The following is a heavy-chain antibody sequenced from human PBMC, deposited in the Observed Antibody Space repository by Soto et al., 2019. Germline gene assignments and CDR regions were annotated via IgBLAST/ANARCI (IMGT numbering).Heavy chain of an antibody. J-gene: IGHJ6*02. Sequence: SEPLSHTCTVSGGSASTSRYYWSWIRQPPGKGLEWIGYIYYSGSTNYNPSLKSRVTISVDTSKNQFSLKLSSVTAADTAVYYCARPLYSYGPMDVWGQGTTVT. CDR2: IYYSGST. CDR3: ARPLYSYGPMDV. D-gene: IGHD5-18*01. CDR1: GGSASTSRYY. V-gene: IGHV4-61*01.